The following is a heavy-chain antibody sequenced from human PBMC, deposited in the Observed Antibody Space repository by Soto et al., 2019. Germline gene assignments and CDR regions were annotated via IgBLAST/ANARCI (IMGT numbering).Heavy chain of an antibody. D-gene: IGHD3-10*01. CDR3: AKDGSITMVRGVMVY. CDR1: GFTFSNHG. V-gene: IGHV3-30*18. J-gene: IGHJ4*02. CDR2: ISYDGSNK. Sequence: QVQLVESGGGVVQPGRSLRLSCAASGFTFSNHGMHWVRQAPGKGLEWVAIISYDGSNKYYADSVKGRFTISRDNSKNTLYLQMNSLRAEDTAVYYCAKDGSITMVRGVMVYWGQGTLVTVSS.